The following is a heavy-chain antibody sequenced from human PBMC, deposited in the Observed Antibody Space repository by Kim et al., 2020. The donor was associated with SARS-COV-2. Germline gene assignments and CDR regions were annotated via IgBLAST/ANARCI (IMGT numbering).Heavy chain of an antibody. Sequence: GGSLRLSCAASGFTFSSYGMHWVRQAPGKGLEWVAVISYDGSNKYYADSVKGRFTISRDNSKNTLYLQMNSLRAEDTAVYYCAKRIDDSFDDAFDIWGQG. CDR3: AKRIDDSFDDAFDI. CDR1: GFTFSSYG. CDR2: ISYDGSNK. J-gene: IGHJ3*02. V-gene: IGHV3-30*18. D-gene: IGHD3-22*01.